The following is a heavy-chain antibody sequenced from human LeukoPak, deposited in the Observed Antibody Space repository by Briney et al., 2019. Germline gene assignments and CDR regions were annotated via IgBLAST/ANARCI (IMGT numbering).Heavy chain of an antibody. CDR3: ARDHVVVPAAMVYYYGMDV. Sequence: EASVKVSCKASGYTFTSYGISWVRQAPGKGLEWMGWISAYNGNTNYAQKLQGRVTMTTDTSTSTAYMELRSLRSDDTAVYYCARDHVVVPAAMVYYYGMDVWGQGTTVTVSS. J-gene: IGHJ6*02. D-gene: IGHD2-2*01. CDR2: ISAYNGNT. V-gene: IGHV1-18*01. CDR1: GYTFTSYG.